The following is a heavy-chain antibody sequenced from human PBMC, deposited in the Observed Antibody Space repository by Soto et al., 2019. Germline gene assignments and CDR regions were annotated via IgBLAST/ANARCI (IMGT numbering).Heavy chain of an antibody. CDR3: ARDYCSTIFGVPRCGMDV. D-gene: IGHD3-3*01. CDR2: ISYDGSNK. CDR1: GFTFSSYA. J-gene: IGHJ6*02. V-gene: IGHV3-30-3*01. Sequence: GGSLRLSCAASGFTFSSYAMHWVRQAPGKGLEWVAVISYDGSNKYYADSVKGRFTISRDNSKNTLYLQMNSLRAEDTAVYYCARDYCSTIFGVPRCGMDVWGQGTTVTVSS.